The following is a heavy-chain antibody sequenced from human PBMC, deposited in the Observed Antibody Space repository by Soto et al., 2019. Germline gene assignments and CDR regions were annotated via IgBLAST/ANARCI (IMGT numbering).Heavy chain of an antibody. V-gene: IGHV3-33*01. CDR2: IWYDGSNK. Sequence: QVQLVESGGGVVQPGRSLRLSCAASGFTFSSYGMHWVRQAPGKGLEWVAVIWYDGSNKYYADSVKGRFTISRDNSKNTLYLQMNSMRAEATAVYYCARALNDAFDIWGQGTMVTVSS. D-gene: IGHD3-16*01. CDR3: ARALNDAFDI. CDR1: GFTFSSYG. J-gene: IGHJ3*02.